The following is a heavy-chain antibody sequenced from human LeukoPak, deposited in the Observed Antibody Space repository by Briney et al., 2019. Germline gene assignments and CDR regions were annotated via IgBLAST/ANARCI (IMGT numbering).Heavy chain of an antibody. CDR1: GFTFSSCG. CDR3: AKDRTFAGYETSFDY. CDR2: LSDSGGST. J-gene: IGHJ4*02. D-gene: IGHD5-12*01. V-gene: IGHV3-23*01. Sequence: GGSLRPSCAASGFTFSSCGMSWVRQAPGKGLEWVSALSDSGGSTFYADSVKGRFTISRDNSKNTLYLQMNSLRTEDTAVYYCAKDRTFAGYETSFDYWGQGTLVTVSS.